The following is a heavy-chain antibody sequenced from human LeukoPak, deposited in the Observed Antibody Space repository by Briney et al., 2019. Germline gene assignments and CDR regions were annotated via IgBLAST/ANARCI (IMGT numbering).Heavy chain of an antibody. CDR1: GYTFTGYY. D-gene: IGHD2-2*01. CDR3: ARRCSSTSCHGGVFDY. V-gene: IGHV1-69*06. J-gene: IGHJ4*02. CDR2: IIPIFGTA. Sequence: GASVKVSCKASGYTFTGYYMHWARQAPGQGLEWMGGIIPIFGTANYAQKFQGRVTITADKSTSTAYMELSSLRSEDTAVYYCARRCSSTSCHGGVFDYWGQGTLVTVSS.